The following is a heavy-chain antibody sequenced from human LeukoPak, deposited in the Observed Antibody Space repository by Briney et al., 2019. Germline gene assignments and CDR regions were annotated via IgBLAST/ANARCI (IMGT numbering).Heavy chain of an antibody. Sequence: GGSLRLSCAASGFTFSSYAMSWVRQAPGKGLEWVSAISGSGGSTYYADSVKGRFTISRGNSKNTLYLQMNSLRAEDTAVYYCAKDHTPSSWYPSGYWGQGTLVTVSS. CDR2: ISGSGGST. D-gene: IGHD6-13*01. CDR1: GFTFSSYA. V-gene: IGHV3-23*01. CDR3: AKDHTPSSWYPSGY. J-gene: IGHJ4*02.